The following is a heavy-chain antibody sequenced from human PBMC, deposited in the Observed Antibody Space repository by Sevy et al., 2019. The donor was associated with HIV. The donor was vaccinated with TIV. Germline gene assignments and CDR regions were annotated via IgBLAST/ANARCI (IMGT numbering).Heavy chain of an antibody. Sequence: ASVKVSCKASGYTFTGYYMHWVRQAPGQGLEWMGRMNPNSGGTNYAQKFQGRVTMTRDTSISTAYMELSRLRSDDTAVYYCATAPSGYDLTTDYWGQGTLVTVSS. CDR1: GYTFTGYY. V-gene: IGHV1-2*06. D-gene: IGHD5-12*01. CDR2: MNPNSGGT. J-gene: IGHJ4*02. CDR3: ATAPSGYDLTTDY.